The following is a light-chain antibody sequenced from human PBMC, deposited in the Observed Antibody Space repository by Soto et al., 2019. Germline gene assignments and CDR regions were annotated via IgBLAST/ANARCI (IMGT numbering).Light chain of an antibody. CDR3: QQYGSSSWT. CDR2: GAS. J-gene: IGKJ1*01. V-gene: IGKV3-20*01. Sequence: EIVLTQSPGTLSLSPGERATLSCRASQSVSSTYLAWYQQKPGQAPRLLIYGASSRAADIPARFSGSGSGTVFTLTISRLEPEDFAVYYFQQYGSSSWTFGQGYKVELK. CDR1: QSVSSTY.